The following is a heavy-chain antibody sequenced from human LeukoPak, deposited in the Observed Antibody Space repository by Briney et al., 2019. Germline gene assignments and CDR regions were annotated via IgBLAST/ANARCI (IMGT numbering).Heavy chain of an antibody. V-gene: IGHV4-31*03. CDR3: VRDGRLSWFYY. CDR1: GGSISSGGYY. Sequence: SETLSLTCTVSGGSISSGGYYWSWIRQHPGKGLEWIGYIYYSGSTYYNPSLKSRVTISLDTSKYQVSLRLSSVTAADTAVYYCVRDGRLSWFYYWGPGTLVTVSS. J-gene: IGHJ4*02. D-gene: IGHD3-10*01. CDR2: IYYSGST.